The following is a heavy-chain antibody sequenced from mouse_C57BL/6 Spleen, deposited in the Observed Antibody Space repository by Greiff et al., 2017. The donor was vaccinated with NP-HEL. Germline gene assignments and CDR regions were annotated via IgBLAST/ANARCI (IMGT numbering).Heavy chain of an antibody. CDR1: GFTFSSYG. CDR3: ARPAYGYDGSYWYFDV. CDR2: ISSGGSYT. D-gene: IGHD2-2*01. J-gene: IGHJ1*03. Sequence: EVKLMESGGDLVKPGGSLKLSCAASGFTFSSYGMSWVRQTPDKRLEWVATISSGGSYTYYPDSVKGRFTISRDNAKNTLYLQMSSLKSEDTAMYYCARPAYGYDGSYWYFDVWGTGTTVTVSS. V-gene: IGHV5-6*01.